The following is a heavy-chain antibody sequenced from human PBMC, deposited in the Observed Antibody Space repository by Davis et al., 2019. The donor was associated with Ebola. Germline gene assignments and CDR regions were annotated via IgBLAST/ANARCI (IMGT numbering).Heavy chain of an antibody. V-gene: IGHV4-59*02. D-gene: IGHD3-16*02. CDR2: FYYSGST. Sequence: SETLSLTCSVSGGSVSSYYWHWLRQPPGKGLEWIGYFYYSGSTNYNPSLKNRVTMSVDTSKKQFSLKLRSVTTADTAVYYCAQTLSTRASFYYYGMDVWGQGTTVIVSS. CDR3: AQTLSTRASFYYYGMDV. CDR1: GGSVSSYY. J-gene: IGHJ6*02.